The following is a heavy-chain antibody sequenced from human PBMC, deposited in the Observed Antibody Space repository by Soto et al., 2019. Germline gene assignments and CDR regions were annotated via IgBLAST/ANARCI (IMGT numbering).Heavy chain of an antibody. CDR2: IWYDGSNK. V-gene: IGHV3-30*18. J-gene: IGHJ4*02. CDR1: GFTFSSYA. CDR3: AKDRHGSGTYAYFDY. D-gene: IGHD3-10*01. Sequence: QVQLVESGGGVVQPGRSLRLSCAASGFTFSSYAMHWVRQAPGNGLEWVAVIWYDGSNKNYADSVKGRFTISRDNSKNTLYLPMKSLRTEDTAVYYGAKDRHGSGTYAYFDYWGQGLRVTVS.